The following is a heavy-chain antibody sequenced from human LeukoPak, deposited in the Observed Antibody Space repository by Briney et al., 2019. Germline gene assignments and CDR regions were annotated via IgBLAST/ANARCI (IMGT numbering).Heavy chain of an antibody. Sequence: ASVKVSCKASGYTFTSYAMNWVRQAPGQGLEWMGWINTNTGNPTYAQGFTGRFVFSLDTSVSTAYLQISSLKAEDTAAYYCARGGAIVVVTAPLVDYWGQGTLVTVSS. CDR3: ARGGAIVVVTAPLVDY. CDR1: GYTFTSYA. V-gene: IGHV7-4-1*02. J-gene: IGHJ4*02. D-gene: IGHD2-21*02. CDR2: INTNTGNP.